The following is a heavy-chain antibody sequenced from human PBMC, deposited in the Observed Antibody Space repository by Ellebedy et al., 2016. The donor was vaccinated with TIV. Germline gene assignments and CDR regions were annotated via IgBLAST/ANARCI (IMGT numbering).Heavy chain of an antibody. CDR1: GFTFRSYW. D-gene: IGHD3-22*01. J-gene: IGHJ4*02. CDR3: ARRSYYDSSGIEYYFDY. Sequence: GESLKISCAASGFTFRSYWMSWVRQAPGKGLEWVANIKQDGSEKHYVDSAKGRFTISRDHAKNSLYLQMNSLRAEDTAVYYCARRSYYDSSGIEYYFDYWGQGTLVTVSS. CDR2: IKQDGSEK. V-gene: IGHV3-7*03.